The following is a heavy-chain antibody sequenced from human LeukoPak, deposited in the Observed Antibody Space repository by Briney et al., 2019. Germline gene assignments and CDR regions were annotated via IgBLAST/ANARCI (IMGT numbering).Heavy chain of an antibody. V-gene: IGHV3-48*03. CDR1: GFTFSAYD. J-gene: IGHJ3*02. D-gene: IGHD6-13*01. CDR3: ARPGYSSSWSAFDI. CDR2: ITSSGSTI. Sequence: PGGSLTLSCAASGFTFSAYDMNWVRQAPGKGLEWASHITSSGSTIYYADSVKGRFTISRDNAKNSLYLQMNSLRAEDTAVYYCARPGYSSSWSAFDIWGQGTMVTVSS.